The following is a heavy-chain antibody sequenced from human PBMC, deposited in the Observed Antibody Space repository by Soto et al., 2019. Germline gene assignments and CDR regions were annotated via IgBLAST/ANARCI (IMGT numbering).Heavy chain of an antibody. CDR3: AKELSYNSGRPFDY. V-gene: IGHV3-23*01. CDR1: GFAFSSCA. CDR2: ISNSGGVT. J-gene: IGHJ4*02. Sequence: EVQLLESGGGLVQPGGSPRLSCAASGFAFSSCAMTWVRQAPGKGLEWVSSISNSGGVTFYADSVKGRFTVSRENSKNTLYLQMNSLRAEDTALYYCAKELSYNSGRPFDYWGQGTPVTVSS. D-gene: IGHD3-10*01.